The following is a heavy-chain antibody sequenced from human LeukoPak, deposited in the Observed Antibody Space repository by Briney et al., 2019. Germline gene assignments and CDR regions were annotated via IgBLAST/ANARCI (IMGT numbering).Heavy chain of an antibody. CDR3: AKDLRPNAYYYDLD. CDR1: GFTFSSYA. J-gene: IGHJ4*02. CDR2: ISGSGGST. D-gene: IGHD3-22*01. V-gene: IGHV3-23*01. Sequence: WASLRLSCAASGFTFSSYAMSWVRQAPGKGLEWVSAISGSGGSTYYADSVKGRFTISRDNSKNTLYLQMNSLRAEDTAVYYCAKDLRPNAYYYDLDWGQGTLVTVSS.